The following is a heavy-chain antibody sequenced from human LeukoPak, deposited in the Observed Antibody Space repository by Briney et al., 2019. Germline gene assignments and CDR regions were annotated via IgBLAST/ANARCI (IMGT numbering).Heavy chain of an antibody. CDR3: ARSARHCNNGVCFTDYYIDL. V-gene: IGHV1-24*01. CDR2: FDPEDGET. Sequence: ASVKVSCKVPGYTLTELSMHWVRQAPGKGLEWMGGFDPEDGETIYAQKFQGRVTMTEDTSTDTAYMEMSSLTSDDTAVYYCARSARHCNNGVCFTDYYIDLWGKGTTVIVSS. CDR1: GYTLTELS. J-gene: IGHJ6*03. D-gene: IGHD2-8*01.